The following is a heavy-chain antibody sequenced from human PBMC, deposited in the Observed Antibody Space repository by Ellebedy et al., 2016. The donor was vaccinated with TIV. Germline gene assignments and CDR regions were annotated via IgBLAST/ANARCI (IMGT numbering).Heavy chain of an antibody. CDR2: IKQDGSEQ. CDR1: GFTFSSYW. CDR3: ARDKLQNAVAGSNFDY. J-gene: IGHJ4*02. V-gene: IGHV3-7*01. Sequence: GGSLRLSXAASGFTFSSYWMSWVRQAPGKGLEWVANIKQDGSEQYYVDSVKGRFTISRDNAKNSLFLQMNNLRAEDTAVYYCARDKLQNAVAGSNFDYWGQGALVTVSS. D-gene: IGHD6-19*01.